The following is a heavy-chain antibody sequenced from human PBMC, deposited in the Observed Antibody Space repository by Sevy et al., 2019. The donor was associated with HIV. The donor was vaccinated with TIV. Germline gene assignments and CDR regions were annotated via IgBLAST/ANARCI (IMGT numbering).Heavy chain of an antibody. CDR3: AHRNDYTKYNWFDP. V-gene: IGHV2-5*02. D-gene: IGHD4-4*01. CDR2: IYWDDDK. Sequence: SGPTLVKPTQTLTLTCTFSGFSLSTSGVGVGWIRQPPGKALEWLALIYWDDDKRYSPSLKSRLTITKDTSKNQVVLTMTNMDPVDTATYYCAHRNDYTKYNWFDPWGQGTMVTVSS. CDR1: GFSLSTSGVG. J-gene: IGHJ5*02.